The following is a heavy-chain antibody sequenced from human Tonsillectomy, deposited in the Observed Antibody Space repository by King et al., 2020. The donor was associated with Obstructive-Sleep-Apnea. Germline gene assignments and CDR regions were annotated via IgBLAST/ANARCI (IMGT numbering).Heavy chain of an antibody. V-gene: IGHV3-9*01. CDR2: ISWTGDNI. J-gene: IGHJ3*02. CDR1: GFTFNDYA. CDR3: AKDITVTVQWGHFDI. Sequence: VQLVESGGALVQPGGSLRLSCAASGFTFNDYAMHWVRQAPGKGLEWVSGISWTGDNIGYADSVKGRFTISRDNAKNSLYLQMNSLRVEDTAFYYCAKDITVTVQWGHFDIWGQGTTVTVSS. D-gene: IGHD4-17*01.